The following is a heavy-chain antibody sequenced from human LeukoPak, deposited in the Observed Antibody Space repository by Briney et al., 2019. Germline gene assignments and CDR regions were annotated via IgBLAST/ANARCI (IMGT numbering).Heavy chain of an antibody. CDR2: IRYDGSNK. CDR3: AKADEMATIGVIDY. J-gene: IGHJ4*02. CDR1: GSTFTSYG. Sequence: GGSLRLSCAASGSTFTSYGMHWVRQAPGKGLEWVAFIRYDGSNKYYADSVKGRFTISRDNSKNTLYLQMISLRPEDTAVYYCAKADEMATIGVIDYWGQGTLVTVSS. D-gene: IGHD5-24*01. V-gene: IGHV3-30*02.